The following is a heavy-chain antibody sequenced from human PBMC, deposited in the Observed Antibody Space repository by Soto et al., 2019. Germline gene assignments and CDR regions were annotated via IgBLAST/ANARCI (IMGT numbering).Heavy chain of an antibody. CDR2: IYYSGST. D-gene: IGHD3-10*01. CDR3: ARRRRATEGNYFDY. CDR1: GGSISSSSYY. J-gene: IGHJ4*02. V-gene: IGHV4-39*01. Sequence: SETLSLTCTVSGGSISSSSYYWGWIRQPPGKGLEWIGSIYYSGSTSYNPSLKRQVTMSVDTSKNQFSLKLSSVAAADTAVYYCARRRRATEGNYFDYWGQGTLVTVSS.